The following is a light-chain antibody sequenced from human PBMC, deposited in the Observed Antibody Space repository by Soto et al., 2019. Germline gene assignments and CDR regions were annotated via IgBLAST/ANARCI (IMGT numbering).Light chain of an antibody. CDR3: AAWDGSLNNVL. V-gene: IGLV1-44*01. J-gene: IGLJ2*01. CDR1: GSSIGTNT. Sequence: QSVLTQPPSASGTPGQRVSISCSGSGSSIGTNTVNWYRQLPGTAPKLLIYASNQRPSGVPDRFSGSKSGTSASLAISGLQSEDEAEYYCAAWDGSLNNVLFGGGTKLTVL. CDR2: ASN.